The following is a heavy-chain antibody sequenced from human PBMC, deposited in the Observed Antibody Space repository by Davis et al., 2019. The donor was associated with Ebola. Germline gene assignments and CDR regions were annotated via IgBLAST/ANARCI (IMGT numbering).Heavy chain of an antibody. CDR2: ISAFSGNT. V-gene: IGHV1-18*01. D-gene: IGHD4-17*01. CDR1: GYTFTSSG. J-gene: IGHJ4*02. Sequence: AASVKVSCKASGYTFTSSGISRARQAPGQGLEWMGWISAFSGNTNYAQKHQGRVTLTTDTSTNTAYMELQSLRSDDTAVYYCARRDYGDYGAFWGQGTLVTDAS. CDR3: ARRDYGDYGAF.